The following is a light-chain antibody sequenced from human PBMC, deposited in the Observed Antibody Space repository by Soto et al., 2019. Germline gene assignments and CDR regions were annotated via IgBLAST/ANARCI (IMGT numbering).Light chain of an antibody. CDR2: DVS. V-gene: IGLV2-11*01. CDR1: SSDVGGYNS. J-gene: IGLJ1*01. Sequence: QSALTQPRSVSGSPGQSVTISCTGTSSDVGGYNSVSWYQQHPGKAPKLMIYDVSERPSGVPDRFSGSRSGNTASLTISGLPAEDEADYYCCSYAGSYTFEVFGTGTKVTVL. CDR3: CSYAGSYTFEV.